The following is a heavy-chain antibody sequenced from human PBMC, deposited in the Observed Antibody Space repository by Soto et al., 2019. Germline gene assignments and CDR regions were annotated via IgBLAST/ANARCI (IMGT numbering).Heavy chain of an antibody. V-gene: IGHV3-23*01. CDR3: AKLHGDRRDGYNFGTYGTILRG. CDR2: ISGSGGST. D-gene: IGHD5-12*01. J-gene: IGHJ4*02. CDR1: GFNFSSYA. Sequence: WGSLRLSCAASGFNFSSYAMSWLRQAPGKGLEWVSAISGSGGSTYYADSVKGRFTISRDNSKNTLYLQMNSLRAEDTAVYYCAKLHGDRRDGYNFGTYGTILRGWGQGTLVTVSS.